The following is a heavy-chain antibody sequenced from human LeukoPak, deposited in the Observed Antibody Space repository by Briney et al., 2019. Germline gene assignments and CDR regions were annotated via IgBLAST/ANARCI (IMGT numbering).Heavy chain of an antibody. CDR1: GFTFSSYW. Sequence: GGSLRLSCAASGFTFSSYWMHWVRQAPGKGLEWVSVIYSGGSTYYADSVKGRFTISRDNSKNTLYLQMNSLRAEDTAVYYCARVDNWNDVSYYFDYWGQGTLVTVSS. D-gene: IGHD1-20*01. V-gene: IGHV3-53*01. CDR2: IYSGGST. J-gene: IGHJ4*02. CDR3: ARVDNWNDVSYYFDY.